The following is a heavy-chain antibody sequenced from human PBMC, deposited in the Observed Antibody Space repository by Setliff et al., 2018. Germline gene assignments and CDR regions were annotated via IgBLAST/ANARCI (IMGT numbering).Heavy chain of an antibody. CDR1: GYTFTNYG. D-gene: IGHD2-2*01. CDR2: MSA. J-gene: IGHJ4*02. CDR3: ARGPLDFVVVPAAAKFDY. V-gene: IGHV1-18*01. Sequence: ASVNVSCMASGYTFTNYGINWVRQAPGQGLEWMGWMSAYAQKFQGRVTMTTDTPTSTAYMELRSLTSDDTAVYYCARGPLDFVVVPAAAKFDYWGQGTLVTVSS.